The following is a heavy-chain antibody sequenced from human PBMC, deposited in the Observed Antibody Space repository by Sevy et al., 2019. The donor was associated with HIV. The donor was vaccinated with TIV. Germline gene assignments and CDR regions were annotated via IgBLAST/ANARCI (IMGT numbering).Heavy chain of an antibody. Sequence: SETLSLTCSVSGDSISSSSYYWVWIRQPPGKGLEWIGTIYYSGRTYYNPSLKSRVTVSVDTSKNQFSLRVSSVTAADTAVYYCASIKIFGAVSDYSDYWGQGTLVTVSS. V-gene: IGHV4-39*01. J-gene: IGHJ4*02. CDR1: GDSISSSSYY. CDR3: ASIKIFGAVSDYSDY. D-gene: IGHD3-3*01. CDR2: IYYSGRT.